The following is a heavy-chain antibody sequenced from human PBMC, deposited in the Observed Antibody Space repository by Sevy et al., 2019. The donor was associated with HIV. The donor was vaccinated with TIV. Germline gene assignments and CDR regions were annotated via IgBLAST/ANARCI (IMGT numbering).Heavy chain of an antibody. Sequence: GGSLRLSCAASGFTFSDYYMTWIRQAPGKGLEWVAYITSSGDTIYYADSVKGRFTISRDNAKNSLHLQMNNLRAEDTAVYYCAREYDYSHYAFDYWGQGTLVTVSS. CDR2: ITSSGDTI. CDR3: AREYDYSHYAFDY. D-gene: IGHD4-4*01. J-gene: IGHJ4*02. V-gene: IGHV3-11*01. CDR1: GFTFSDYY.